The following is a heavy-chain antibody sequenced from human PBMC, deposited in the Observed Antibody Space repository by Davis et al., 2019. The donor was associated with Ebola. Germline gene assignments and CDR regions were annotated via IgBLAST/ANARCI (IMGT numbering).Heavy chain of an antibody. CDR1: GITFSDHY. D-gene: IGHD4/OR15-4a*01. V-gene: IGHV3-30*02. CDR2: IRYDGSNK. Sequence: GESLKISCAASGITFSDHYMHWVRQAPGKGLEWVAFIRYDGSNKYYADSVKGRFTISRDNSKNTLYLQMNSLRAEDTAVYYCAKASSNFYSLLDYWGQGTLVTVSS. CDR3: AKASSNFYSLLDY. J-gene: IGHJ4*02.